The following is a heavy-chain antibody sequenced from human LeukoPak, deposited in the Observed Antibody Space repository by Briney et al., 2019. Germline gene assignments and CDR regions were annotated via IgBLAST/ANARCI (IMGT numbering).Heavy chain of an antibody. CDR2: IYWDDDR. D-gene: IGHD2-21*02. Sequence: SGPTLVKPTQTLTLTCTFSGFSLSTSGVGVGWIRQPPGKALEWLALIYWDDDRRYCPSLKSRLTITKDTSKNQVVLTMTNMDPVDTATYYCARNVVVTAISGDYFDYWGQGTLVTVSS. CDR3: ARNVVVTAISGDYFDY. CDR1: GFSLSTSGVG. V-gene: IGHV2-5*02. J-gene: IGHJ4*02.